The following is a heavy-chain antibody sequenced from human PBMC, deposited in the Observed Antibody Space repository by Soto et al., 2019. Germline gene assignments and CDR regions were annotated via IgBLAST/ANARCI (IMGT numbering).Heavy chain of an antibody. CDR3: VGSGGDHRDFDY. V-gene: IGHV4-59*12. D-gene: IGHD3-10*01. Sequence: SETLSLTCTVSGWSINTYYWSWIRQPPGKGLEWIGYIYYRANPNYNPSLKSRVTISQDTSKNQFSLKLNSLKTEDTAVYYCVGSGGDHRDFDYWGQGTLVTVSS. CDR2: IYYRANP. J-gene: IGHJ4*02. CDR1: GWSINTYY.